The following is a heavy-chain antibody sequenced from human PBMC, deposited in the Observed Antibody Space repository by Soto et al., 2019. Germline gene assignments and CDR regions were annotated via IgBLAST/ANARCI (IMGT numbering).Heavy chain of an antibody. V-gene: IGHV1-46*03. CDR3: ARVRDGYNFSYFDY. D-gene: IGHD5-12*01. CDR1: GYTFTSYY. CDR2: IYPSGGTT. Sequence: ASVKVSCKASGYTFTSYYMHWVRQAPGQGLEWMGIIYPSGGTTSYAQKFQGRVTMTRDTSTSTVYMELSILRSDDTVVYYCARVRDGYNFSYFDYWGQGTLVTVSS. J-gene: IGHJ4*02.